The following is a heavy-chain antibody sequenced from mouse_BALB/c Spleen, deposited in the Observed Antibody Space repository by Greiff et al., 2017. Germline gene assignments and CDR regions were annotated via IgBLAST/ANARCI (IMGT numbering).Heavy chain of an antibody. J-gene: IGHJ4*01. D-gene: IGHD2-9*01. CDR2: IDPSDSET. CDR3: ARWPSYGNDLYAMDY. Sequence: QVHVKQSGPQLVRPGASVKISCKASGYSFTSYWMHWVKQRPGQGLEWIGMIDPSDSETRLNQKFKDKATLTVDKSSSTAYMQLSSPTSEDSAVYYCARWPSYGNDLYAMDYWGQGTSVTVSS. CDR1: GYSFTSYW. V-gene: IGHV1S127*01.